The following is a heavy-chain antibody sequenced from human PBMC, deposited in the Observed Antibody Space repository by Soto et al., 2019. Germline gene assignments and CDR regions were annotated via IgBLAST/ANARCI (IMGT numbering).Heavy chain of an antibody. Sequence: EVHLVESGGGVAQPGGSLRLSCATSGFTFDDYAMHWVRQAPGKGLEWVSGISWNSDNTGYADSVKGRFTISRDNATRSLFMQMNSLRSEDTAFYFCARTTWGYGEPLDSWGQGTLVTVSS. J-gene: IGHJ4*02. D-gene: IGHD4-17*01. CDR2: ISWNSDNT. V-gene: IGHV3-9*01. CDR3: ARTTWGYGEPLDS. CDR1: GFTFDDYA.